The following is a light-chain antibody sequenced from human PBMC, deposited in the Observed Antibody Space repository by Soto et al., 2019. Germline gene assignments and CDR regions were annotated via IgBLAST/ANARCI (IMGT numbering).Light chain of an antibody. V-gene: IGKV3-20*01. CDR2: GAS. Sequence: EVVLTQSPGTLSLSPGERATLSCGASQSVGSSYLAWYQQKPGQATRLLIYGASTRATGIPDRFSGSGSGTEYTLTISRLEPEDFAVDYCQQYINSPWTCGQGTKVEI. CDR3: QQYINSPWT. J-gene: IGKJ1*01. CDR1: QSVGSSY.